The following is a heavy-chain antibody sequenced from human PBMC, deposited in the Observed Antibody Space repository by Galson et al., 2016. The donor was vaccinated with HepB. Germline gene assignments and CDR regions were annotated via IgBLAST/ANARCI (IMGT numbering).Heavy chain of an antibody. Sequence: SLRLSCAASGLTFSSYWMNWVRQAPGKGLEWVANIKQEGNEKYYADSVKGRFSISRDNARSSLYLQMNSLRAEDTAVYYCRVRIGEHWGQGTLVTVSS. J-gene: IGHJ1*01. D-gene: IGHD3-10*01. CDR2: IKQEGNEK. CDR1: GLTFSSYW. CDR3: RVRIGEH. V-gene: IGHV3-7*03.